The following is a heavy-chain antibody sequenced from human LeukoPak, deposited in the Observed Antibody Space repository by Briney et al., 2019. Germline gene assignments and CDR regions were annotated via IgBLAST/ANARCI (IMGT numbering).Heavy chain of an antibody. Sequence: ASVKVSCKASGYTFTSYAMNWVRQAPGQGLEWMGWINPNSGGTNYAQKFQGRVTMTRDTSISTAYMELSRLRSDDTAVYYCARVREARPWDWFDPWGQGTLVTVSS. J-gene: IGHJ5*02. CDR2: INPNSGGT. D-gene: IGHD6-6*01. V-gene: IGHV1-2*02. CDR1: GYTFTSYA. CDR3: ARVREARPWDWFDP.